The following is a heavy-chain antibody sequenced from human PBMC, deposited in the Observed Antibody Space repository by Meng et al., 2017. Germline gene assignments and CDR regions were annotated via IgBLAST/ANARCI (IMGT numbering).Heavy chain of an antibody. Sequence: SVKVSCKASGGTFSSYAISWVRQAPGQGLEWMGGIIPIFGTANYAQKFQGRVTITTDESTSTAYMELSSLRSEDTAVYYCARAGYSGYGVNSKDYPPQENWDQGTLVTVS. V-gene: IGHV1-69*05. CDR2: IIPIFGTA. D-gene: IGHD5-12*01. J-gene: IGHJ4*02. CDR3: ARAGYSGYGVNSKDYPPQEN. CDR1: GGTFSSYA.